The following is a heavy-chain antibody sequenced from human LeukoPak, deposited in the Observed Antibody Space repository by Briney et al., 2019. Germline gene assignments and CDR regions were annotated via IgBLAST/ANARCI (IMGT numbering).Heavy chain of an antibody. CDR2: IHPDMGGT. CDR3: ARRETYYDSSGYIFDY. J-gene: IGHJ4*02. Sequence: ASVKVSCKASRYTFSNYYMHWVRQAPGQGLEWMGWIHPDMGGTNDAQKLQGRVTITRDTSTSTACMELSRLRSDDTAVYYCARRETYYDSSGYIFDYWGQGTLVTVSS. CDR1: RYTFSNYY. V-gene: IGHV1-2*02. D-gene: IGHD3-22*01.